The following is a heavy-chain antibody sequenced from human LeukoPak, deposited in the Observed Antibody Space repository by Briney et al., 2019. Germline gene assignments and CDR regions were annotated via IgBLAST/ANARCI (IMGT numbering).Heavy chain of an antibody. J-gene: IGHJ5*02. D-gene: IGHD6-19*01. CDR3: AREPRGIAVAGTGGWFDP. Sequence: GGSLRLSCAASGFAFSSYSMNWVRQAPGKGLEWVSSISSSSSYIYYADSVKGRFTISRDNAKNSLYLQMNSLRAEDTAVYYCAREPRGIAVAGTGGWFDPWGQGTLVTVSS. CDR1: GFAFSSYS. V-gene: IGHV3-21*01. CDR2: ISSSSSYI.